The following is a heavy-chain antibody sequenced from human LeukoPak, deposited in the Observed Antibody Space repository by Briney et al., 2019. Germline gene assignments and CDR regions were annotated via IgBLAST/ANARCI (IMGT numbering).Heavy chain of an antibody. CDR1: GFAFSHSY. Sequence: PGGSLRLSCADSGFAFSHSYMRWIRQAPGKGLEWVSYISSSGGTIYYADSVRGRFTISRDNAKNSLYLQMNSLRAEDTAIYYCARGGTVADPFDYWGQGTLVTVSS. J-gene: IGHJ4*02. D-gene: IGHD6-19*01. CDR3: ARGGTVADPFDY. V-gene: IGHV3-11*01. CDR2: ISSSGGTI.